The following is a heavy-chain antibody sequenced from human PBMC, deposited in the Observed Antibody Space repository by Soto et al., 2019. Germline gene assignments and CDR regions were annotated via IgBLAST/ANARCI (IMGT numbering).Heavy chain of an antibody. CDR3: SRHIGAYYKYNYIDV. V-gene: IGHV3-23*01. CDR1: GFTFSSYA. J-gene: IGHJ6*03. CDR2: VIDSGGNT. D-gene: IGHD1-26*01. Sequence: EVQLLESGGGLVQPGGSLRLSCAASGFTFSSYAMSWVRQAPGMGLEWVSAVIDSGGNTYHADSVKGRFTIARDNSKSTVYLQMNSLRAEDTALYYCSRHIGAYYKYNYIDVWGKGTTVTVSS.